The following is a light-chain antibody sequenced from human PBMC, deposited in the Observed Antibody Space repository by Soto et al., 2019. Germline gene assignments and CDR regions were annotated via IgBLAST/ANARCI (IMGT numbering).Light chain of an antibody. CDR1: QGIRND. CDR3: LHHNSYPLT. J-gene: IGKJ3*01. Sequence: DVQMTQSPSSLSASVGDRITITCRASQGIRNDLGWYQQRPGKAPKRLIYLAPSLQSGVPSRFSGRGSVTEFTLTISSLQPEDLATYSCLHHNSYPLTSGPGTKVDIK. CDR2: LAP. V-gene: IGKV1-17*01.